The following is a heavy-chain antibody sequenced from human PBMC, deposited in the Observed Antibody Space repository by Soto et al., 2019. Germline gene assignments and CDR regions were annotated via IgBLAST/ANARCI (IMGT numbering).Heavy chain of an antibody. J-gene: IGHJ6*02. Sequence: QVQLQQSGPGLVKPSATLSLTCTVSSGPSSSHNWGWIRQSPGRGLEWIGYVYNTGGTSYNPSLKSRVTISADTSANHISLTLSSVTAADTAIYYCVRQGIGNLHGLVDVCGQGTTVSVSS. D-gene: IGHD1-1*01. CDR3: VRQGIGNLHGLVDV. CDR2: VYNTGGT. V-gene: IGHV4-59*08. CDR1: SGPSSSHN.